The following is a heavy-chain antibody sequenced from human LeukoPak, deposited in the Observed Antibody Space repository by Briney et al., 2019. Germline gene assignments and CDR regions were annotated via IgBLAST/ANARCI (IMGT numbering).Heavy chain of an antibody. V-gene: IGHV4-31*03. D-gene: IGHD3-3*01. Sequence: SETLSLTCSVSGDSLSSGTYYWSWLRQHPGKGLESIGFISYTGYTSYNPSLKSRVTISVDTSKNQFSLKLSSVTAADTAVYYCARGPLYYDFWSGYWGSSFDYWGQGTLVTVSS. J-gene: IGHJ4*02. CDR3: ARGPLYYDFWSGYWGSSFDY. CDR2: ISYTGYT. CDR1: GDSLSSGTYY.